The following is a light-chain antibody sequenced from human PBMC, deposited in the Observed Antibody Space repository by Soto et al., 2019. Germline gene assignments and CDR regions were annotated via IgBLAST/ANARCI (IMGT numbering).Light chain of an antibody. CDR2: EVT. V-gene: IGLV2-23*02. CDR1: SRDIGTSNL. J-gene: IGLJ1*01. CDR3: YSYTGISTSLFV. Sequence: QSALTQPASVSGSPGQSITISCTGTSRDIGTSNLVSWYQQFPGKAPKLIIYEVTKRPSGVSNRFSGSKSGNTASLTISGLQPEDEADNYCYSYTGISTSLFVFGTGTKVPVL.